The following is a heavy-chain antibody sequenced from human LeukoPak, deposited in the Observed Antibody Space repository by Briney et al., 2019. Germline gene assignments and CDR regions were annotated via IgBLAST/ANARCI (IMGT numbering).Heavy chain of an antibody. J-gene: IGHJ4*02. Sequence: GASVKVSCKASGYTFTSYDINWVRQATGQGLEWMGWMNPNSGNTGYAQKFQGRVTMTRNTSISTAYMELGSLRSEDTAVYYCARDYYESSGYDRFDYWGQGTLVTVSS. CDR1: GYTFTSYD. D-gene: IGHD3-22*01. V-gene: IGHV1-8*01. CDR2: MNPNSGNT. CDR3: ARDYYESSGYDRFDY.